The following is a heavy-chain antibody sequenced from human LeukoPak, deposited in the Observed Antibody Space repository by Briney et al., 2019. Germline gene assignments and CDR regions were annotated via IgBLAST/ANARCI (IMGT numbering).Heavy chain of an antibody. CDR2: INPNSGGT. D-gene: IGHD5-12*01. J-gene: IGHJ4*02. V-gene: IGHV1-2*04. CDR3: AREPQVQYGSYESPIYYFDY. CDR1: GYTFTGYY. Sequence: GASVKVSCKASGYTFTGYYMHWVRQAPGQGLEWMGWINPNSGGTNYAQKFQGWVTMTRDTSISTAYMELSRLRSDDTAVYYCAREPQVQYGSYESPIYYFDYWGQGTLVTVSS.